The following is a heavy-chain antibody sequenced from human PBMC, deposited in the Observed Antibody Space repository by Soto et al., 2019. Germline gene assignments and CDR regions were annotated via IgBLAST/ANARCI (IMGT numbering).Heavy chain of an antibody. CDR2: IYHSGST. CDR1: GGSISSGGYS. J-gene: IGHJ6*02. CDR3: ARLMYDSSGYYRPLSYYYGMDV. Sequence: PSETLSLTCAVSGGSISSGGYSWSWIRQPPGKGLEWIGYIYHSGSTYYNPSLKSRVTISVDRSKNQFSLKLSSVTAADTAVYYCARLMYDSSGYYRPLSYYYGMDVWGQGTTVTVSS. D-gene: IGHD3-22*01. V-gene: IGHV4-30-2*01.